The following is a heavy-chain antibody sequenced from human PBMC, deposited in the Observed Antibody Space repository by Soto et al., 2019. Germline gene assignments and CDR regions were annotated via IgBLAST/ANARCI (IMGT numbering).Heavy chain of an antibody. Sequence: PSETLSLTCTVSGGSISSYYWSWIRQPAGKGLEWIGRIYASGGTNYNPSLKSRVTMSADTSKNQLSLRLSSVTAADTAVYYCARDRKQSGDYLPGYYYGMDVWGQGTTVTVSS. V-gene: IGHV4-4*07. CDR3: ARDRKQSGDYLPGYYYGMDV. J-gene: IGHJ6*02. CDR2: IYASGGT. D-gene: IGHD4-17*01. CDR1: GGSISSYY.